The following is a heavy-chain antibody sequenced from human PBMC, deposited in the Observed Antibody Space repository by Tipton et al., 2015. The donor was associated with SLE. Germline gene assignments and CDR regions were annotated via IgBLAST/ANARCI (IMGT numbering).Heavy chain of an antibody. V-gene: IGHV4-38-2*02. CDR2: FHHKGSS. D-gene: IGHD6-13*01. J-gene: IGHJ6*02. CDR1: GYSISSGYY. Sequence: LRLSCTVTGYSISSGYYWGWIRQPPGRGLEWIGSFHHKGSSYYSPSLGSRVTISGDTSRNQFSLKLSSATAADTAVYFCARLQEGYYYFYGMDVWGQGTTVTVSS. CDR3: ARLQEGYYYFYGMDV.